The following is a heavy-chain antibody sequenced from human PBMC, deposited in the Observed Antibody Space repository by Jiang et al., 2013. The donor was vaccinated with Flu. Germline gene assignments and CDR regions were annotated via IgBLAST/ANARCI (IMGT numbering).Heavy chain of an antibody. CDR3: ARDRAMIDFDY. J-gene: IGHJ4*02. Sequence: INWVRQAPGQGLEWMGYISPSTGSPTYAQGFTGRFVFSSDTSVSTVYLEIDNLEAEDTAVYYCARDRAMIDFDYWGQGTLVSVSS. D-gene: IGHD5-12*01. CDR2: ISPSTGSP. V-gene: IGHV7-4-1*01.